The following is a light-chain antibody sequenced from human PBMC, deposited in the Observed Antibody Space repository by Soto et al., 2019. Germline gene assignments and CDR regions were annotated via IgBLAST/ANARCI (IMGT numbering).Light chain of an antibody. J-gene: IGLJ1*01. CDR3: TSYAGTYSFFYV. CDR2: NVN. V-gene: IGLV2-11*01. Sequence: QSVLIQPPSVSGSPGQSVTISCTGTSSDVGSYDYVSWYQQHPGTVPKPMIYNVNTQPSGVPDRFSGSKSGNTASMTISGLQAEDEADYYCTSYAGTYSFFYVFGTGTKVTVL. CDR1: SSDVGSYDY.